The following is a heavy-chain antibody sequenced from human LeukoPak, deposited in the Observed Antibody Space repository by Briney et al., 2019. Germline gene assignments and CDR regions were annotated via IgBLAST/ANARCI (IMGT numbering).Heavy chain of an antibody. Sequence: GGSLRLSCAASGFTFSTFGMNWVRQAPAKGLEWVSYISSSSSTIYYADSVKGRFTISRDNAKNPLYLQMNSLRDEDTAVYYCASPQESGTTSFVGYWGQGTLVTVSS. D-gene: IGHD2/OR15-2a*01. V-gene: IGHV3-48*02. J-gene: IGHJ4*02. CDR3: ASPQESGTTSFVGY. CDR1: GFTFSTFG. CDR2: ISSSSSTI.